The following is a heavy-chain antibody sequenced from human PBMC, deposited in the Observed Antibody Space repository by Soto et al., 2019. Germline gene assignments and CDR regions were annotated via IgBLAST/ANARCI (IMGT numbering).Heavy chain of an antibody. Sequence: TLSLTCNVSVGSISSGDHHWGWIRQLPGKGLEWIGYIYYTGSTYYNPSLKSRVTISVDMSKNQFSLSLRSVTAADTAVYYCARDRIAAAGHFDSWDPGTLVTVSS. CDR3: ARDRIAAAGHFDS. CDR1: VGSISSGDHH. V-gene: IGHV4-31*03. J-gene: IGHJ4*02. D-gene: IGHD6-13*01. CDR2: IYYTGST.